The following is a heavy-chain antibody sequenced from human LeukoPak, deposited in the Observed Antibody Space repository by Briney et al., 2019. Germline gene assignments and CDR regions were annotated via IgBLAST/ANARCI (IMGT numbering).Heavy chain of an antibody. V-gene: IGHV1-58*02. CDR3: AAKGYYDFWSGYPDFDY. Sequence: ASVKVSCKASGFTFTSSAMQWVRQARGQRLEWIGWIVVGSGNTNYAQKFQERVTITRDMSTSTAYMELSSLRSEDTAVYYCAAKGYYDFWSGYPDFDYWGQGTLVTVSS. CDR1: GFTFTSSA. J-gene: IGHJ4*02. CDR2: IVVGSGNT. D-gene: IGHD3-3*01.